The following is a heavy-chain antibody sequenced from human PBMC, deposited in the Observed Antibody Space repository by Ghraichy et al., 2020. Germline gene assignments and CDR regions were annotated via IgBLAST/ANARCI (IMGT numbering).Heavy chain of an antibody. J-gene: IGHJ4*02. Sequence: LSLTCAASGFTFSSYSMNWVRQAPGKGLEWVSSISSSSSYIYYADSVKGRFTISRDNAKNSLYLQMNSLRAEDTAVYYCARDIGSYGSDVDYWGQGTLVTVSS. V-gene: IGHV3-21*01. CDR3: ARDIGSYGSDVDY. CDR1: GFTFSSYS. D-gene: IGHD5-18*01. CDR2: ISSSSSYI.